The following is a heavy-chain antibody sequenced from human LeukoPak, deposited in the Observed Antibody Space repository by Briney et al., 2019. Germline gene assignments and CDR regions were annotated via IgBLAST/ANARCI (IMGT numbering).Heavy chain of an antibody. CDR1: GGSISSGDYY. CDR3: ARYDYDILTGYQTTFDY. J-gene: IGHJ4*02. D-gene: IGHD3-9*01. CDR2: IHYSGST. Sequence: SETLSLTCTVSGGSISSGDYYWSWIRQPPGKGLEWIGSIHYSGSTYYNPSLKSRVTISVDTSKNQFSLKLSSVTAADTAVYYCARYDYDILTGYQTTFDYWGQGTLVTVSS. V-gene: IGHV4-39*01.